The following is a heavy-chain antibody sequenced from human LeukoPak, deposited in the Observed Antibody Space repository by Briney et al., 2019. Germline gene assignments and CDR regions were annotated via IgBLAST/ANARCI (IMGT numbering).Heavy chain of an antibody. V-gene: IGHV1-18*01. CDR3: ARDSSTYYDFWSGYYTAPYNWFDP. D-gene: IGHD3-3*01. Sequence: ASVKVSCKASGYTFTSYGISWVRQAPGQGLEWMGWISAYNGNTNYAQKLQGRVTMTTDTSTSTAYMELRSLRSDDTAVYYCARDSSTYYDFWSGYYTAPYNWFDPWGQGTLVTASS. CDR2: ISAYNGNT. CDR1: GYTFTSYG. J-gene: IGHJ5*02.